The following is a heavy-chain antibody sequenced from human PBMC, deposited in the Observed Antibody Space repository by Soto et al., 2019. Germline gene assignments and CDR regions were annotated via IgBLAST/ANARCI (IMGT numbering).Heavy chain of an antibody. CDR3: ARDGARVTIFGVVYPV. Sequence: QLVESGGDLVQSGGSLRLSCSASGFTFSSFWMSWVRQAPGKGLEWVANIKQDGSEKYYMDSVKGRFTISRDNAKNSLYLQMKSQTVEDTAVYYCARDGARVTIFGVVYPVWGQGTLVAVSS. CDR1: GFTFSSFW. V-gene: IGHV3-7*01. J-gene: IGHJ4*02. CDR2: IKQDGSEK. D-gene: IGHD3-3*01.